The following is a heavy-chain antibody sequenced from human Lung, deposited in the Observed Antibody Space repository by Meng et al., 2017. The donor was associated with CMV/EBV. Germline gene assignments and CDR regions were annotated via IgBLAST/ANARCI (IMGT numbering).Heavy chain of an antibody. CDR3: ARDLRRELSGAFDI. CDR1: GFTFSSYA. CDR2: ISYDGSNK. V-gene: IGHV3-30*04. Sequence: GESXKISCAASGFTFSSYAMHWVRQAPGKGLEWVAVISYDGSNKYYADSVKGRFTISRDNSKNTLYLQMNSLRAEDTAVYYCARDLRRELSGAFDIWGQGTMVTVSS. D-gene: IGHD1-26*01. J-gene: IGHJ3*02.